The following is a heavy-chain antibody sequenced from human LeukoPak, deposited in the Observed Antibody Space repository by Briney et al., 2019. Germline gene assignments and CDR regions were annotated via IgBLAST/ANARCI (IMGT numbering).Heavy chain of an antibody. D-gene: IGHD3-10*01. CDR1: GFTFSSYA. J-gene: IGHJ4*02. CDR2: ISGSGGST. V-gene: IGHV3-23*01. CDR3: AKDWVAMVRGVIDFDY. Sequence: GGSLRLSCAASGFTFSSYAMSWVRQAPGKGLEWVSAISGSGGSTYYADSVKGRFTISRDNSKNTLYLQMNSLRAEDTAVYYCAKDWVAMVRGVIDFDYWGQGTLVTVSS.